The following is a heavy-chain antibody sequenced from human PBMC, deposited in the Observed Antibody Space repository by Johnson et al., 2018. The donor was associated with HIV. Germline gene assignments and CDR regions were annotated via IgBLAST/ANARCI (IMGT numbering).Heavy chain of an antibody. CDR3: ARGPLLWRAFDI. V-gene: IGHV3-30*02. CDR2: ARFDEVSK. Sequence: QVQLVESGGGLVQPGGSLRLSCAASGFTFSTYDMHWVRQAPGKGLEWVAVARFDEVSKYYIDSVKGRLTISRDNSKTTLYLQMNSLRAEDTAVYYCARGPLLWRAFDIWGQGTMGSVSS. D-gene: IGHD3-10*01. CDR1: GFTFSTYD. J-gene: IGHJ3*02.